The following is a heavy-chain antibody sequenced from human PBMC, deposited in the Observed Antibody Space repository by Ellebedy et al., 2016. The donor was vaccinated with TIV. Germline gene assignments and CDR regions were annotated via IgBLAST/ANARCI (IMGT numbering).Heavy chain of an antibody. CDR1: GGSFSGYY. CDR2: ISHSGYT. V-gene: IGHV4-34*01. Sequence: MPSETLSLTCAVYGGSFSGYYWTWIRQTPGKGLEWIGEISHSGYTNYNPSLKSRVTISVDTSKNQFSLKLSSVTAADTAVYYCARRSYGDYEYWFDPWGQGTLVTVSS. CDR3: ARRSYGDYEYWFDP. J-gene: IGHJ5*02. D-gene: IGHD4-17*01.